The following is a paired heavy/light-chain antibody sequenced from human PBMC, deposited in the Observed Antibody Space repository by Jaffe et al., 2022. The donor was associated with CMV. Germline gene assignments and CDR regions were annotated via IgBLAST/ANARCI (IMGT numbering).Heavy chain of an antibody. D-gene: IGHD3-22*01. CDR1: GFTFSSYA. CDR2: ISGSGGST. J-gene: IGHJ3*02. Sequence: EVQLLESGGGLVQPGGSLRLSCAASGFTFSSYAMSWVRQAPGKGLEWVSAISGSGGSTYYADSVKGRFTISRDNSKNTLYLQMNSLRAEDTAVYYCAKDLDSFWEDYYDSSGDAFDIWGQGTMVTVSS. CDR3: AKDLDSFWEDYYDSSGDAFDI. V-gene: IGHV3-23*01.
Light chain of an antibody. Sequence: EIVMTQSPATLSVSPGERATLSCRASQSVSSNLAWYQQKPGQAPRLLIYGASTRATGIPARFSGSGSGTEFTLTISSLQSEDFAVYYCQQYNNRPGTFGQGTKVEIK. CDR3: QQYNNRPGT. CDR2: GAS. J-gene: IGKJ1*01. V-gene: IGKV3-15*01. CDR1: QSVSSN.